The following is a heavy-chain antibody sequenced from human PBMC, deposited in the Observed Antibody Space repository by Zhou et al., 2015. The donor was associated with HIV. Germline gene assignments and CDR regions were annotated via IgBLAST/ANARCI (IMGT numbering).Heavy chain of an antibody. CDR3: ARAGRYYDFWSGWYFDL. V-gene: IGHV1-46*01. Sequence: QVQLVQSGAEVKKPGASVKVSCKASGYTFTSYYMHWVRQAPGQGLEWMGIINPSGGSTSYAQKFQGRVTMTRDTSTSTVYMELSSLRSEDTAVYYCARAGRYYDFWSGWYFDLWGRGTLVTVSS. J-gene: IGHJ2*01. D-gene: IGHD3-3*01. CDR2: INPSGGST. CDR1: GYTFTSYY.